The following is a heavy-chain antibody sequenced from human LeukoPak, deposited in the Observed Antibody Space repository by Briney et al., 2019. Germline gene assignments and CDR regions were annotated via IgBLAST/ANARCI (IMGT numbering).Heavy chain of an antibody. V-gene: IGHV3-7*01. Sequence: GGSLRLSCSGSGFTFGRYWMSWFRQAPGKGLEGVASINQGGSRLHYLDSVTGRFIISRDDDQNSLFLQMTRLRVDDTAVYYCARLKDDVTKLDYWGQGTLVSVSS. CDR2: INQGGSRL. J-gene: IGHJ4*02. CDR3: ARLKDDVTKLDY. D-gene: IGHD2-8*01. CDR1: GFTFGRYW.